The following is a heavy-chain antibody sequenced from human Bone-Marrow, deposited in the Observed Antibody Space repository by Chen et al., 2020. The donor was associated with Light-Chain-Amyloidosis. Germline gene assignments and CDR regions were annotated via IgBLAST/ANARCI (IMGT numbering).Heavy chain of an antibody. Sequence: QVQLVQSGSELRRPGASVNISCKISGYRFSDYSLNWVQQTPGHGLEFMGWINTNTGRPTYAQGFTGRFVFSVDTSVSTAYLHITDLKSEDTGTYYCARDPWGAGSAFDVWGLGTHVTVSA. CDR3: ARDPWGAGSAFDV. D-gene: IGHD7-27*01. CDR1: GYRFSDYS. CDR2: INTNTGRP. J-gene: IGHJ3*01. V-gene: IGHV7-4-1*02.